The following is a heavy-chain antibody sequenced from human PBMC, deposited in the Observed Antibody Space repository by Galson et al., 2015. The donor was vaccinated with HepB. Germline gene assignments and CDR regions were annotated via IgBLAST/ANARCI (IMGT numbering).Heavy chain of an antibody. CDR2: ISYDGSNK. D-gene: IGHD3-22*01. V-gene: IGHV3-30*19. CDR1: GFTFSSYG. CDR3: ASFTMIVVDRFDY. Sequence: SLRLSCAASGFTFSSYGMHWVRQAPGKGLEWVAVISYDGSNKYYADSVKGRFTISRDNSKNTLYLQMNSLRAEDTAVYYCASFTMIVVDRFDYWGQGTLVTVSS. J-gene: IGHJ4*02.